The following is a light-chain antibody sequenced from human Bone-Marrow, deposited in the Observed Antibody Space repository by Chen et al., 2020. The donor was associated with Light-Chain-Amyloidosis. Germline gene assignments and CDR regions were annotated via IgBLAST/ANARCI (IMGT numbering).Light chain of an antibody. Sequence: YELTQPPSVSVAPGQKARITCYGDDLPTKYAYWYQQKPGQAPVLVIDRDTERPAGISERFSCSSSGTTATLTISGVQAEDEADYHCQSADSSGTYEVIFGGGTKLTVL. V-gene: IGLV3-25*03. CDR2: RDT. CDR3: QSADSSGTYEVI. CDR1: DLPTKY. J-gene: IGLJ2*01.